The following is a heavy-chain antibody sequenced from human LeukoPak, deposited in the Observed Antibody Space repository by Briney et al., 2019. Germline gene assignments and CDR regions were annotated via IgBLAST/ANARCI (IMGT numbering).Heavy chain of an antibody. CDR2: INSDGSST. CDR3: ARDLSPQLEPPGDY. CDR1: GFTFSSYV. V-gene: IGHV3-74*01. D-gene: IGHD1-1*01. Sequence: GGSLRLSCAASGFTFSSYVMHWVRQAPGKGLGWVSRINSDGSSTSYADSVKGRFTISRDKAKNTLYLQMNSLRAEDTAVYYCARDLSPQLEPPGDYWGQGTLVTVSS. J-gene: IGHJ4*02.